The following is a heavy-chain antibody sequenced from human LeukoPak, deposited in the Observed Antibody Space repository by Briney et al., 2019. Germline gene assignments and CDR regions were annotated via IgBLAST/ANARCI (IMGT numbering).Heavy chain of an antibody. V-gene: IGHV3-23*01. CDR3: AKAVYYYYMDV. Sequence: GGSLRLSCAASGFTFSSYTMSWVRQAPGKGLEWVSGISGSGGSTYYADSVKGRFTISRDNSKNTLYAQMHSLRAEDTAVYYCAKAVYYYYMDVWGKGTTVTVSS. CDR2: ISGSGGST. CDR1: GFTFSSYT. J-gene: IGHJ6*03.